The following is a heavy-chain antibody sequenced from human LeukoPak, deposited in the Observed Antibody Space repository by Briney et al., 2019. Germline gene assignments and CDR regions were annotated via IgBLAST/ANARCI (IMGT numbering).Heavy chain of an antibody. CDR2: MNPNSGNT. CDR1: GYTFTSYD. CDR3: ASLVGATGVDY. J-gene: IGHJ4*02. Sequence: ASVKVSCKASGYTFTSYDINWVRQATGQGLEWMGSMNPNSGNTGYAQKFQGRVTMTRNTSISTAYMELSSLRSEDTAVYYCASLVGATGVDYWGQGTLVTVSS. D-gene: IGHD1-26*01. V-gene: IGHV1-8*01.